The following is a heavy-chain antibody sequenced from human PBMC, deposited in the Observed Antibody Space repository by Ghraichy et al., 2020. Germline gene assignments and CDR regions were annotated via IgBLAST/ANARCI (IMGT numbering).Heavy chain of an antibody. CDR3: VRDGGSGYDY. Sequence: LSLTCAASGFTFSNHNMHWVRQAPGKGLEWVTVIWFDGSNTQYADSVKGRFTISRDNSKNTLYLQMNSLRVEDTAVYYCVRDGGSGYDYWGQGTLVTVSS. CDR2: IWFDGSNT. CDR1: GFTFSNHN. V-gene: IGHV3-33*08. D-gene: IGHD6-19*01. J-gene: IGHJ4*02.